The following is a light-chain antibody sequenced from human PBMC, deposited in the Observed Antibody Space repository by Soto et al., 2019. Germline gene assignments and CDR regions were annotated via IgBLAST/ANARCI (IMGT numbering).Light chain of an antibody. J-gene: IGKJ4*01. CDR1: QSVRSSH. CDR3: QQYSSSPLT. CDR2: GAS. Sequence: EIVLPQSPGTLSLSPGERATHSCRTSQSVRSSHLAWYQQKPGQAPRLLIYGASSRATGIPDRFSGSGSGTDFTLTISRLEPEDFAVYHCQQYSSSPLTFGGGTKVDIK. V-gene: IGKV3-20*01.